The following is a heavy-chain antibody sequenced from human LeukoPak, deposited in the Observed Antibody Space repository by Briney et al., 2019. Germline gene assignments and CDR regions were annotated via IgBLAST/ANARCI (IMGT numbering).Heavy chain of an antibody. CDR2: ISGSGGST. J-gene: IGHJ1*01. D-gene: IGHD6-19*01. CDR3: ATDPTVAGTSEYSQH. CDR1: GFTFSSYA. V-gene: IGHV3-23*01. Sequence: PGGSLRLSCGASGFTFSSYAMSWVRQAPGKGLEWVSVISGSGGSTYYADSVKGRCTISRDNSKNTLYLEMNSLRAEDTAVYYCATDPTVAGTSEYSQHWGQGTLVTVSS.